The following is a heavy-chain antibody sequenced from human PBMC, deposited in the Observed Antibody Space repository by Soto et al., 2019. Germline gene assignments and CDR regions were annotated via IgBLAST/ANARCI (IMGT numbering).Heavy chain of an antibody. J-gene: IGHJ3*02. Sequence: QVQLQESGPGLVKPSETLSLTCTVSDGSISNYYWSWIRQPPGKGLEWIGYIYYSGRTDYNPSLKSRVTFSVATSKHQFSLKLCSVTAADTAVYYCAIRPAAEAFDIWGQGTMVTVSS. CDR1: DGSISNYY. CDR2: IYYSGRT. CDR3: AIRPAAEAFDI. D-gene: IGHD6-13*01. V-gene: IGHV4-59*08.